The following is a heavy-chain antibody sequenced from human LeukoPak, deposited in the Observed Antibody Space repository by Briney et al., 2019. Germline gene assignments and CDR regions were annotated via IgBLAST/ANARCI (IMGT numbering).Heavy chain of an antibody. V-gene: IGHV1-3*01. CDR3: ARPRYCTNGVCRNSNWFDP. CDR1: GYTFTSYA. CDR2: INAGNGNT. J-gene: IGHJ5*02. D-gene: IGHD2-8*01. Sequence: ASVKVSCKASGYTFTSYAMHWVRQAPGQRLEWMGWINAGNGNTKYSQKFQGRVTITRDTSASTAYMELSSLRSEDTAVYYCARPRYCTNGVCRNSNWFDPWGQGTLVTVSS.